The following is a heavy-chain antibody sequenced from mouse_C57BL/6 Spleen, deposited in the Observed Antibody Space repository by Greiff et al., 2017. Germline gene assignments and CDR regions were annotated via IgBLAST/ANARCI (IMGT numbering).Heavy chain of an antibody. CDR3: TRSDGYYDFDY. J-gene: IGHJ2*01. V-gene: IGHV6-6*01. D-gene: IGHD2-3*01. CDR2: IRNKANNHAT. CDR1: GFTFSDAW. Sequence: EVHLVESGGGLVQPGGSMKLSCAASGFTFSDAWMDWVRQSPEKGLEWVAEIRNKANNHATYYAESVKGRFTISRDDSKSSVYLQMNSLRAEDTGIYYCTRSDGYYDFDYWGQGTTLTVSS.